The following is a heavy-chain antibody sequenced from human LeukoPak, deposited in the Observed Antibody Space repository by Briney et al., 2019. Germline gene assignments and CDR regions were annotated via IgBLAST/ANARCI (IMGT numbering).Heavy chain of an antibody. D-gene: IGHD2-8*01. CDR3: ASKVRGMLIDY. CDR2: ISSSSSTI. V-gene: IGHV3-48*04. CDR1: GFTFSSYS. J-gene: IGHJ4*02. Sequence: PGGSLRLSCAASGFTFSSYSMNWVRQAPGKGLEWVSYISSSSSTIYYADSVKGRFTISRDNAKNSLYLQMNSLRAEDTAVYYCASKVRGMLIDYWGQGTLVTVSS.